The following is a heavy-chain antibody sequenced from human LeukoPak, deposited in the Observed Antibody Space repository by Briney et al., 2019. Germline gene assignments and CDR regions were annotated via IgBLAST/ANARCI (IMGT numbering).Heavy chain of an antibody. V-gene: IGHV1-2*02. J-gene: IGHJ6*02. Sequence: ASVKVSCKASGYIFTDNFIHWGRQAPGQGLEWMGWITPRRGGTNYAQKFQGRVTMTRDTSINTAYMELSSLRFDDTAIYYCAREERESGGMDVWGQGTTVTVSS. CDR2: ITPRRGGT. D-gene: IGHD1-26*01. CDR3: AREERESGGMDV. CDR1: GYIFTDNF.